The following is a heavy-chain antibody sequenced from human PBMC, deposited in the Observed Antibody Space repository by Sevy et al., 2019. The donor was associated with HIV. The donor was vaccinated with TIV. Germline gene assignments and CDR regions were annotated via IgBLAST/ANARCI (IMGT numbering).Heavy chain of an antibody. V-gene: IGHV3-33*03. CDR3: AKVLNYKINTDDTFDI. D-gene: IGHD1-7*01. J-gene: IGHJ3*02. CDR1: GFSLINYA. CDR2: MTFDGSNQ. Sequence: SLRLSCKATGFSLINYAIHWVRQAPGKGLEWVAVMTFDGSNQYYADSVKGRFTISRDTSTNTVYLQMNSLRADDTALYSCAKVLNYKINTDDTFDIWGLGTMVTVSS.